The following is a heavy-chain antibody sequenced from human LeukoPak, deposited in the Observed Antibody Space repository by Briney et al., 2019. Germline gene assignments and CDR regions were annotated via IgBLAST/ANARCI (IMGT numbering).Heavy chain of an antibody. D-gene: IGHD3-10*01. CDR1: GYTFTSYG. Sequence: ASVKVSCKSSGYTFTSYGISWVRQAPGQGLEWMGWIGAYNGNTNYAQKLQGRVTMTTDTSTSTAYMELRSLRSDDTAVYYCARGYYGSGRVPIDIWGQGTMVTVSS. V-gene: IGHV1-18*04. CDR2: IGAYNGNT. J-gene: IGHJ3*02. CDR3: ARGYYGSGRVPIDI.